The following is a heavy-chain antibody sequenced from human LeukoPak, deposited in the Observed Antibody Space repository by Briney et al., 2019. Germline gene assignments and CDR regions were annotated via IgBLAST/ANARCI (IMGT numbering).Heavy chain of an antibody. J-gene: IGHJ2*01. V-gene: IGHV4-59*01. CDR3: ARRSFGGSYSDWYFDL. CDR2: IYYSGST. CDR1: GGSISSYY. Sequence: PSETLSLTCTVSGGSISSYYWSWIRQPPGKGLEWIGYIYYSGSTNYNPSLKSRVTISVDTSKNQFSLKLSSVTAADTAVYYCARRSFGGSYSDWYFDLWGRGTLVTVSS. D-gene: IGHD1-26*01.